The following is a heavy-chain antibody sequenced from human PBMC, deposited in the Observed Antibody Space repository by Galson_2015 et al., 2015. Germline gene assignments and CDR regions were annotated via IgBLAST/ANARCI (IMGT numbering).Heavy chain of an antibody. J-gene: IGHJ4*02. D-gene: IGHD2-15*01. CDR3: AREPYCSGGSCYEFDY. CDR1: GFTFSSYS. Sequence: SLRLSCAASGFTFSSYSMNWVRQAPGKGLEWVSYISGGSSTIYYADSVRGRFTVSRDNAMNSLFLQMNSLRDEDTAVYYCAREPYCSGGSCYEFDYWGQGTLVTVSS. V-gene: IGHV3-48*02. CDR2: ISGGSSTI.